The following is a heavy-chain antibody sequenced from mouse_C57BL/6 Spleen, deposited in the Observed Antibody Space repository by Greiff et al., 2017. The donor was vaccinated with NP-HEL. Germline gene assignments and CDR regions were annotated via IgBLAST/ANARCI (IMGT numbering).Heavy chain of an antibody. CDR2: ISSGGDYI. Sequence: EVKLVESGEGLVKPGGSLKLSCAASGFTFSSYAMSWVRQTPEKRLEWVAYISSGGDYIYYADNVKGRFTISRDNARNNLYLQMSSLKSEDTAMYYCTRDYGSPPWFAYWGQGTLVTVSA. CDR3: TRDYGSPPWFAY. V-gene: IGHV5-9-1*02. J-gene: IGHJ3*01. CDR1: GFTFSSYA. D-gene: IGHD1-1*01.